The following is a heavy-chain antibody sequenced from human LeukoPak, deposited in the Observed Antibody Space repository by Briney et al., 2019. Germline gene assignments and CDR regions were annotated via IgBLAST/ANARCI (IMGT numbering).Heavy chain of an antibody. Sequence: PSETLSLTCAVYGGSFSGYYWSWIRQPPGKGLEWIGEINHSGSTNYNPSLKSRVTISVDTSKNQFSLKLSSVTAADTAVYYCAREVYDSNAFDIWGQGTMVTVSS. V-gene: IGHV4-34*01. J-gene: IGHJ3*02. CDR2: INHSGST. D-gene: IGHD3-22*01. CDR1: GGSFSGYY. CDR3: AREVYDSNAFDI.